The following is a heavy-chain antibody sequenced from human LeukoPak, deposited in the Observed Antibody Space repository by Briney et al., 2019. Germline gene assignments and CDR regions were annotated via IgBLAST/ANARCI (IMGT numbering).Heavy chain of an antibody. J-gene: IGHJ3*02. CDR2: ISSSGGYII. CDR3: ARDPGDAFDI. V-gene: IGHV3-21*04. Sequence: GGSLRLSCAASGFTFSSYAMSWVRQAPGKGLEWISCISSSGGYIIYYAESVKGRFTISRDDAKNSLYLQMNSLRAEDTAVYYCARDPGDAFDIWGQGTTVTVSS. CDR1: GFTFSSYA.